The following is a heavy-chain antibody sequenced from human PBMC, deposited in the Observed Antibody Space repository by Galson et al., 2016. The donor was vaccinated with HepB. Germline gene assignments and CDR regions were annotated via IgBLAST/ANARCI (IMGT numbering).Heavy chain of an antibody. CDR2: ISHSGST. J-gene: IGHJ5*02. D-gene: IGHD6-6*01. CDR3: ARALIAARGWFDP. CDR1: GGSFSGYQ. Sequence: SETLSLTCAVYGGSFSGYQWIWIRQPPGKGLEWIGEISHSGSTNYNPSLKSRVTISIDTSKNQFSLKLSSVTAADTAVYYCARALIAARGWFDPWGQGTLVTVSS. V-gene: IGHV4-34*01.